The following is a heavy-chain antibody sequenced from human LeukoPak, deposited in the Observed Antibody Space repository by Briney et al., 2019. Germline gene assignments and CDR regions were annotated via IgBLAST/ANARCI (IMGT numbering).Heavy chain of an antibody. CDR3: AREVGGSYNWFDP. Sequence: ASVRVSCKASGYTFIGYYMHWVRQAPGQGLEWMGRINPDSGGTNFAQRFQGRVTMTRDTSINTAYMELSRLRSDDTAIYYCAREVGGSYNWFDPWGQGTLVTVSS. CDR2: INPDSGGT. CDR1: GYTFIGYY. J-gene: IGHJ5*02. D-gene: IGHD1-26*01. V-gene: IGHV1-2*06.